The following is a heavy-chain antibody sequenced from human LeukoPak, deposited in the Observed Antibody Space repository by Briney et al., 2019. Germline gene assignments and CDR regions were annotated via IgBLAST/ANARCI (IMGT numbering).Heavy chain of an antibody. D-gene: IGHD3-22*01. CDR3: ATLKRYYYDSSGYYPDY. CDR1: GYTFTGYY. J-gene: IGHJ4*02. CDR2: INPNNGGT. Sequence: ASVKVSCKASGYTFTGYYIHWVRQAPGQGLEWVGWINPNNGGTNYAQKFQGRVTITADESTSTAYMELSSLRSEDTAVYYCATLKRYYYDSSGYYPDYWGQGTLVTVSS. V-gene: IGHV1-2*02.